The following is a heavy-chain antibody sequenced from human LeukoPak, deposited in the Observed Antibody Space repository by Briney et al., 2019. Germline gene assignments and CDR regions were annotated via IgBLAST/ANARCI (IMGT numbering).Heavy chain of an antibody. Sequence: GGSLRLSCAASGFTFDDYGMSWVGQAPGKGLEWVSGINWNGGSTGYADSVKGRFTISRDNAKNSLYLQMNSLRAEDTALYYCARSWAAAGLYYFDYWGQGTLVTVSS. V-gene: IGHV3-20*04. CDR3: ARSWAAAGLYYFDY. J-gene: IGHJ4*02. CDR1: GFTFDDYG. D-gene: IGHD6-13*01. CDR2: INWNGGST.